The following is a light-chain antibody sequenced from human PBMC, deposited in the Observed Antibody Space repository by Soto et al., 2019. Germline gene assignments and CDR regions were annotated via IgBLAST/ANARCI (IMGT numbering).Light chain of an antibody. CDR1: QNIDNK. Sequence: EIVMTQSPATLYVSPGERATLSCRASQNIDNKLVWYQQKPGQVPRLLIYDASTRATGIPARFSGSGSGTEFTLTISSLQSEDFAFYYCQQFHYWWTFGQGTKVEIK. CDR2: DAS. J-gene: IGKJ1*01. V-gene: IGKV3-15*01. CDR3: QQFHYWWT.